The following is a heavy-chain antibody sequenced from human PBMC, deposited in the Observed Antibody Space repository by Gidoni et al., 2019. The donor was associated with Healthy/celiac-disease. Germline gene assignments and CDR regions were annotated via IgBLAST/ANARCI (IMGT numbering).Heavy chain of an antibody. J-gene: IGHJ4*02. CDR1: GGSIATRSYS. CDR2: IYYSGST. V-gene: IGHV4-39*01. D-gene: IGHD3-10*01. CDR3: AGDVLLWFGESRVDY. Sequence: LQLQESAPGLVKPSQTLSLPCPVSGGSIATRSYSWGWIREPPGKGLEWIGSIYYSGSTYYNPSLKSRVTISVDTSKNQFSLKLSSVTAADTAVYYCAGDVLLWFGESRVDYWGQGTLVTVSS.